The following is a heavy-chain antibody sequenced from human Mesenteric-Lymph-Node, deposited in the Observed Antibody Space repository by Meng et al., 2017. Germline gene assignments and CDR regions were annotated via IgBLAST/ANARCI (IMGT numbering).Heavy chain of an antibody. V-gene: IGHV1-46*01. CDR2: IYPSRGTT. D-gene: IGHD2/OR15-2a*01. CDR3: ARDRHTYAYYYGMDI. J-gene: IGHJ6*02. CDR1: GYTFTSYY. Sequence: ASVKVSCKASGYTFTSYYIHWVRQAPGQGLEWMGIIYPSRGTTNYAQKFQGRVTMTRDTSTSTVYMELSSLRSEDTAVYYCARDRHTYAYYYGMDIWGQGTTVTVSS.